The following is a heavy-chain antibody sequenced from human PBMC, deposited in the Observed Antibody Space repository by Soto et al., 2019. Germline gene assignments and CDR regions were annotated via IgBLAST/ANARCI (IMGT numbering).Heavy chain of an antibody. J-gene: IGHJ6*02. V-gene: IGHV1-69*13. CDR3: ARGGSGQIHYYYYGMDV. D-gene: IGHD3-16*01. CDR2: IIPIFGTA. CDR1: GGTFSSYT. Sequence: SVKVSCKASGGTFSSYTISWVRQAPGQGLEWMGGIIPIFGTANYAQKFQGRVTITADESTSTAYMELSSLRSEDTAVYYCARGGSGQIHYYYYGMDVWGQGTTVTVSS.